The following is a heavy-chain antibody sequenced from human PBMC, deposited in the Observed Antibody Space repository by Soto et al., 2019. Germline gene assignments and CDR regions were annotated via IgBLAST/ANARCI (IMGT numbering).Heavy chain of an antibody. CDR3: VKDKGNDGDHEEFDY. V-gene: IGHV3-9*01. Sequence: EMQLVESGGGLVQPGRSLRLSCAASGFPFDDYAMHWVRQAPGEGLEWVSGISWDSGTTDYAFSVKGRFTVSRDNAKNALYLQMNSLRPEDTALYYCVKDKGNDGDHEEFDYWGQGTLVTVSS. D-gene: IGHD4-17*01. CDR2: ISWDSGTT. J-gene: IGHJ4*02. CDR1: GFPFDDYA.